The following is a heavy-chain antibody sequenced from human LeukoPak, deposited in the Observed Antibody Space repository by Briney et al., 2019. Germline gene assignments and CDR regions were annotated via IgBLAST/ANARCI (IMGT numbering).Heavy chain of an antibody. J-gene: IGHJ4*02. V-gene: IGHV3-48*03. D-gene: IGHD5-18*01. CDR2: ISSSGSTI. Sequence: GGSLRLSCAASGFTFSSYEMNWVRQAPGKGLEWVSYISSSGSTIYHADSVKGRFTISRDNAKNSLYLQMNSLRAEDTAVYYCAAQGFADTALYWGQGTLVTVSS. CDR1: GFTFSSYE. CDR3: AAQGFADTALY.